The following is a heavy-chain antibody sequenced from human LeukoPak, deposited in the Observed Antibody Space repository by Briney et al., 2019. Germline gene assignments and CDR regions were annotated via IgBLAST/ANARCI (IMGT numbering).Heavy chain of an antibody. CDR3: ARDLDMDSSGWYLISGVPHAFDI. Sequence: PSETLSLTCTVSGGSISSSSYYWGWIRQPPGKGLEWIGSIYYSGSTYYNPSLKSRVTISVDTSKTQFSLKLSSVTAADTAVYYCARDLDMDSSGWYLISGVPHAFDIWGQGTMVTVSS. CDR1: GGSISSSSYY. D-gene: IGHD6-19*01. CDR2: IYYSGST. V-gene: IGHV4-39*02. J-gene: IGHJ3*02.